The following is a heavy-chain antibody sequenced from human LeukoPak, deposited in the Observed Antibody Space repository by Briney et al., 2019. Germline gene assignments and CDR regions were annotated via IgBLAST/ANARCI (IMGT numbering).Heavy chain of an antibody. V-gene: IGHV3-74*01. J-gene: IGHJ4*02. Sequence: GGSLRLSCAVSGFTFSSYWMHWVRQAPGKGLVWVSRINRDGRSTSYADSVKRRFTISRDNAKNSLYLQMNSLRAEDTAVYYCARQRGDILTGYYMPRGFDYWGQGTLVTVSS. CDR3: ARQRGDILTGYYMPRGFDY. D-gene: IGHD3-9*01. CDR2: INRDGRST. CDR1: GFTFSSYW.